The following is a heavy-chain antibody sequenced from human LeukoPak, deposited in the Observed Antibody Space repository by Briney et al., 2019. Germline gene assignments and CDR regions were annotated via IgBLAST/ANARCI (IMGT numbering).Heavy chain of an antibody. D-gene: IGHD6-19*01. Sequence: SVKVSCKASGGTFSSYAISWVRQAPGQGLEWMGRIIPILGIANYAQKFQGRVTITADKSTSTAYMELSSLRSEDTAVYYCARDAGYSSGWYLDYWGQGTLVTVSS. J-gene: IGHJ4*02. CDR1: GGTFSSYA. CDR2: IIPILGIA. V-gene: IGHV1-69*04. CDR3: ARDAGYSSGWYLDY.